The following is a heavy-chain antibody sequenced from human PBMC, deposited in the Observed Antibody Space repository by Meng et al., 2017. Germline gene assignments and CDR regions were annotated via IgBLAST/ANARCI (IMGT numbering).Heavy chain of an antibody. CDR1: GGTISSSRDS. V-gene: IGHV4-39*07. Sequence: QRRLQEPGRGLVNPSETLPLTCTVSGGTISSSRDSWGWIRQPPGKGLEWIGSIYYSGSTYYNPSLKSRVTISVDTSKNQFSLKLSSVTAADTAVYYCARDYDYVWGSYRSNWFDPWGQGTLVTVSS. D-gene: IGHD3-16*02. CDR3: ARDYDYVWGSYRSNWFDP. J-gene: IGHJ5*02. CDR2: IYYSGST.